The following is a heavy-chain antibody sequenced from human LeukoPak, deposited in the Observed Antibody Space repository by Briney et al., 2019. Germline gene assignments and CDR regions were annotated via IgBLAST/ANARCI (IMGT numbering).Heavy chain of an antibody. V-gene: IGHV4-31*03. D-gene: IGHD2-2*01. J-gene: IGHJ3*02. CDR2: IYYSGST. CDR1: GGSISSGGYY. Sequence: TSETLSLTCPVSGGSISSGGYYWSWIRQHPGKGLEWIGYIYYSGSTYYNPSLKSRVTISVDTSKNQFSLKLSSVTAADTAVYYCARTVVQDAFDIWGQGTMVTVSS. CDR3: ARTVVQDAFDI.